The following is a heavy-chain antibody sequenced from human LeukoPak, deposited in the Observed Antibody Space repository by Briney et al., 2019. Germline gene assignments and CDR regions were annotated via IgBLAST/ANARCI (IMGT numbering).Heavy chain of an antibody. CDR2: IRYDGSNK. J-gene: IGHJ4*02. V-gene: IGHV3-30*02. Sequence: GGSLRLSCAASGFTFSTYGMLWVRQAPGQGPEWVALIRYDGSNKYYADSVKGRFTISRDNSKNTVYLQMNSLRGEDTAVYYCAKDLSTGYYIAYWGQGTLVTVSS. D-gene: IGHD3-9*01. CDR3: AKDLSTGYYIAY. CDR1: GFTFSTYG.